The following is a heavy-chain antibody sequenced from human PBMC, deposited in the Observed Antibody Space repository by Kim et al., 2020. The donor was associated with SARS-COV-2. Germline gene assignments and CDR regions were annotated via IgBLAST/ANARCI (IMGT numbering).Heavy chain of an antibody. D-gene: IGHD5-12*01. CDR3: AKALPTRDGYNFLLRDYYGRGMDV. J-gene: IGHJ6*02. Sequence: GGSLRLSCAASGFTFSSYGMHWVRQPPGKGLVWVSRINSNGSSTIYADSVKGRFTISRDNAKNTLYLQMNSLRAEDTAVYYCAKALPTRDGYNFLLRDYYGRGMDVWGQGTTVTVS. CDR1: GFTFSSYG. V-gene: IGHV3-74*01. CDR2: INSNGSST.